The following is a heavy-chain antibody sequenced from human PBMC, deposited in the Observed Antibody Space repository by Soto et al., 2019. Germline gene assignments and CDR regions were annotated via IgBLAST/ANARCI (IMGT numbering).Heavy chain of an antibody. CDR3: ARVPPPTYYYDSKRGDEYFDY. J-gene: IGHJ4*02. D-gene: IGHD3-22*01. CDR1: GGTFSSYA. Sequence: GASVKVSCKASGGTFSSYAISWVRQAPGQGLEWMGGIIPIFGTANYAQKFQGRVTITADESTSTAYMELSSLRSEDTAVYYCARVPPPTYYYDSKRGDEYFDYWGQGTLVTVSS. CDR2: IIPIFGTA. V-gene: IGHV1-69*13.